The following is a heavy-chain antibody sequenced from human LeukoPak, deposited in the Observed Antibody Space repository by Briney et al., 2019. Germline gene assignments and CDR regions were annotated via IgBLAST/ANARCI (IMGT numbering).Heavy chain of an antibody. CDR2: IIPIFGTA. V-gene: IGHV1-69*01. D-gene: IGHD3-10*01. CDR3: ARGAVALWFGEAYSWFDP. J-gene: IGHJ5*02. CDR1: GGTFSSYA. Sequence: ASVKVSCKASGGTFSSYAISWVRQAPGQGLEWMGGIIPIFGTANYAQKFQGRVTITADESTSTAYMELSSLRSEDTAVYYCARGAVALWFGEAYSWFDPWGQGTLVTVSS.